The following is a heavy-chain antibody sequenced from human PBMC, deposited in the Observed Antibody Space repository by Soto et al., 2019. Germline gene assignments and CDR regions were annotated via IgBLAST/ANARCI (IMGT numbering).Heavy chain of an antibody. CDR2: ISSTSATI. V-gene: IGHV3-48*01. Sequence: EVQLMESGGGLVQPGGSLRLSCTASGFTFTSYSINWVRQAPGQGLEWISYISSTSATIYYAESVRGRFTVSRDNAKNSVYLQMNSLRAEDTAVYFCERAKSLEYNWFDTWGQGTPVTVSS. J-gene: IGHJ5*02. CDR3: ERAKSLEYNWFDT. CDR1: GFTFTSYS.